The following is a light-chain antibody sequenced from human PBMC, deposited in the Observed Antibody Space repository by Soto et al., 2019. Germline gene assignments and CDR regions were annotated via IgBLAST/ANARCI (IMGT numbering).Light chain of an antibody. CDR1: ESVHKW. CDR3: QQYHGSSLT. J-gene: IGKJ1*01. Sequence: DIQMTQSPPALSASVGDRVTITCRASESVHKWLAWYQQKVGKAPKVLIYDASTLETGVPSRFSGSGSGTEFALTISSLQPNDSETYFCQQYHGSSLTFAQGTKVEIX. CDR2: DAS. V-gene: IGKV1-5*01.